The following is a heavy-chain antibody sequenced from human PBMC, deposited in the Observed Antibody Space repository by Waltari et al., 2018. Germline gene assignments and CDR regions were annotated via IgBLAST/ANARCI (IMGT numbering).Heavy chain of an antibody. V-gene: IGHV4-39*01. D-gene: IGHD3-3*01. CDR1: GGSLSSSSYY. CDR3: ARRGTTVLPLTIFGVVTQGAWFDP. J-gene: IGHJ5*02. CDR2: IYYSGST. Sequence: QLQLQESGPGLVKPSETLSLTCTVSGGSLSSSSYYWGWIRQHPGKGLEWIVSIYYSGSTYYNPSLKSRVTISVDTSKNQFSLKLSSVTAADTAVYYCARRGTTVLPLTIFGVVTQGAWFDPWGQGTLVTVSS.